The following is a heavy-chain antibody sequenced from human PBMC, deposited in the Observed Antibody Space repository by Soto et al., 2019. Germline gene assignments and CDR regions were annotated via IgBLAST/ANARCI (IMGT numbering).Heavy chain of an antibody. V-gene: IGHV3-13*01. CDR1: GFTFSSYD. Sequence: PGGSLRLSCAASGFTFSSYDMHWVRQATGKGLEWVSAIGTAGDTYYPGSVKGRFTISRENAKNSLYLQMNSLRAGDTAVYYCARGSYCSGGSCYRHYYYYMDVWGKGTTVTVSS. CDR2: IGTAGDT. CDR3: ARGSYCSGGSCYRHYYYYMDV. D-gene: IGHD2-15*01. J-gene: IGHJ6*03.